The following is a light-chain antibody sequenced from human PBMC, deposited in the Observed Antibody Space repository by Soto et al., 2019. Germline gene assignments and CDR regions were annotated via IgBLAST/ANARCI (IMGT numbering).Light chain of an antibody. CDR2: EGS. CDR1: SSDVWSYNL. Sequence: QSVLTQPASVSGSPGQSITISCTGTSSDVWSYNLVSWYQQHPGKAPKLMIYEGSKRPSGVSNRFSGSKSGNTASLTISGLQAEDEGDYYCCSYAGSSTYYVFGTGTKVTVL. J-gene: IGLJ1*01. V-gene: IGLV2-23*01. CDR3: CSYAGSSTYYV.